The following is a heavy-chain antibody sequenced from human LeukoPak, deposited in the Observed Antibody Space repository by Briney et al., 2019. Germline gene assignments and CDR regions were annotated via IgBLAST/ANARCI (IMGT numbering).Heavy chain of an antibody. Sequence: SETLSLTCAVYGGSFSGYYWSWIRQPPGKGLEWIGEINHSGSTNYNPSPKSRVTISVDTSKNQFSLKLSSVTAADTAVYYCARGIVGATYFDYWGQGTLVIVSS. CDR3: ARGIVGATYFDY. CDR1: GGSFSGYY. CDR2: INHSGST. V-gene: IGHV4-34*01. D-gene: IGHD1-26*01. J-gene: IGHJ4*02.